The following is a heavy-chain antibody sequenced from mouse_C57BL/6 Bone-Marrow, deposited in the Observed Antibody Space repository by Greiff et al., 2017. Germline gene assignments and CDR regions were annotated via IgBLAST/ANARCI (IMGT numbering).Heavy chain of an antibody. D-gene: IGHD1-1*01. V-gene: IGHV1-55*01. CDR2: IYPGSGST. Sequence: VQLQQPGAELVKPGASVKMSCKASGYTFTSYWITWVKQRPGQGLEWIGDIYPGSGSTNYNEKFKSKATLTVDTSSSTAYMQLSSLTSEDSAVYYCARAGPYYGSSLVAYRGQGTLVTVSA. CDR1: GYTFTSYW. CDR3: ARAGPYYGSSLVAY. J-gene: IGHJ3*01.